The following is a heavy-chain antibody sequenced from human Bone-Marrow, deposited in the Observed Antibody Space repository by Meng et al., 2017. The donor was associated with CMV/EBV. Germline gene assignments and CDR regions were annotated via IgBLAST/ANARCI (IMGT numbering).Heavy chain of an antibody. V-gene: IGHV4-59*01. CDR1: GGSISSYY. CDR2: IYYSGST. Sequence: SETLSLTCTVSGGSISSYYWSWIRQPPGKGLEWNGYIYYSGSTNYNPSLKSRVTISVDTSKNQFSLKLSSVTAANTAVYYCASTAGGYYDFWSGWFDPWGQGTLVTVYS. D-gene: IGHD3-3*01. J-gene: IGHJ5*02. CDR3: ASTAGGYYDFWSGWFDP.